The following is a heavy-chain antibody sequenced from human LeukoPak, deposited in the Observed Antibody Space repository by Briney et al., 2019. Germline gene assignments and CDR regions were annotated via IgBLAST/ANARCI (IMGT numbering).Heavy chain of an antibody. Sequence: MSGGSLRLSCAASGFTFSNAWMSWVRQAPGKGLEWVGRIKSKTDGGTTDYAAPVKGRFTISRDDSKNTLYLQMNSLKTEDTAVYYCTATQSIAAGRGYWGQGTLVTVSS. J-gene: IGHJ4*02. CDR3: TATQSIAAGRGY. V-gene: IGHV3-15*01. D-gene: IGHD6-6*01. CDR1: GFTFSNAW. CDR2: IKSKTDGGTT.